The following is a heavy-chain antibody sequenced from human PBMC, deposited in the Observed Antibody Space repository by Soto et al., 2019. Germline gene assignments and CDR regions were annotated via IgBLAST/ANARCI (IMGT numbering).Heavy chain of an antibody. CDR1: GGTFNSYA. J-gene: IGHJ6*02. Sequence: QVRLVQSGAEVRKPGSSVKVSCTTSGGTFNSYAISWVRQAPGQGLQWMGGVIPGFDTTYYAQKFQGRVTITADESTNSAYMELRSRRSEHTAVYYSARDQGLFVHTGMVIDYYGMDVWGPGTTVTVSS. D-gene: IGHD5-18*01. CDR2: VIPGFDTT. V-gene: IGHV1-69*01. CDR3: ARDQGLFVHTGMVIDYYGMDV.